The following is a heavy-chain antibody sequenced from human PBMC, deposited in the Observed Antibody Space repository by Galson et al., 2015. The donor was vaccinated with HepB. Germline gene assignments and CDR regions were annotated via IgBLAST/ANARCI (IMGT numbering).Heavy chain of an antibody. Sequence: SCAASGLTISSFDIHWVRQAPGKGLEWVGVTSSDGRSEWYGDSVRGRFAVSRDNSRNTVFLQMDSLRADDTAIYYCARGNNPNYWGQGTLVTVSS. CDR1: GLTISSFD. CDR3: ARGNNPNY. V-gene: IGHV3-30*03. CDR2: TSSDGRSE. D-gene: IGHD1/OR15-1a*01. J-gene: IGHJ4*02.